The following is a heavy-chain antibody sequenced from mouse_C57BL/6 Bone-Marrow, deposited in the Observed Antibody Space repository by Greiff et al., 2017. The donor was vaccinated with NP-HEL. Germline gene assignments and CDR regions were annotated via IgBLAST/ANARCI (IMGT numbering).Heavy chain of an antibody. CDR1: GFTFSSYA. CDR2: ISDGGTYT. CDR3: AIAVDY. V-gene: IGHV5-4*01. J-gene: IGHJ2*01. Sequence: EVHLVESGGGLVKPGGSLKLSCAASGFTFSSYAMSWVRQTPEKRLEWVATISDGGTYTYYPDNVKGRFTISRDNAKNNLYLQMSHLKSEDTAMYYCAIAVDYWGQGTTLSVSS.